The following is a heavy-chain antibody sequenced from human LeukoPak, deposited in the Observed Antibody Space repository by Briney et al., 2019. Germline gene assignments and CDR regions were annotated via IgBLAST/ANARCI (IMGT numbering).Heavy chain of an antibody. Sequence: GGSLRLSCAASGFTFSSFWMSWVRQAPGKGLEWVANIHQDVSETYYVDSLKGRFTISRDNAKNSLYLQMNSLRAEDTAVYYCARVWNYYYYMDVWGKGTTVTISS. V-gene: IGHV3-7*04. CDR3: ARVWNYYYYMDV. J-gene: IGHJ6*03. CDR2: IHQDVSET. D-gene: IGHD3-3*01. CDR1: GFTFSSFW.